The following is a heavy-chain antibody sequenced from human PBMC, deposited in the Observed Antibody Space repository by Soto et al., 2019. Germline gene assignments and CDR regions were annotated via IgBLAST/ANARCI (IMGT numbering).Heavy chain of an antibody. Sequence: SETLSLTCTVSGGSITSGDYYWNWIRQPPGKGLEWIGYIYYSGSTYYNPSLKSRATISEETSKNQFSLKLSSVTAADTAVYYCARDSAPSGNRGMTYWGQGTLVTVSS. CDR1: GGSITSGDYY. CDR2: IYYSGST. CDR3: ARDSAPSGNRGMTY. J-gene: IGHJ4*02. D-gene: IGHD7-27*01. V-gene: IGHV4-30-4*01.